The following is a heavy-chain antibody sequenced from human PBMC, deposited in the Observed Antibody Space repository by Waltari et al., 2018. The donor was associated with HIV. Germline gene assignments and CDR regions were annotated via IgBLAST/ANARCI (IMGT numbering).Heavy chain of an antibody. Sequence: EVHLEQSGENLVQPGGSLRLSCAASGFPFDTYAMIWVRQAPGKRLECVSAISGSGDITYSAAAVKGRFTISRDNSKNTVFLQMRSLRAEDTAVYYCAKDLGDYVWGMFTGAHFDSWGQGTLVTVSS. D-gene: IGHD3-16*01. CDR1: GFPFDTYA. J-gene: IGHJ5*01. CDR3: AKDLGDYVWGMFTGAHFDS. V-gene: IGHV3-23*04. CDR2: ISGSGDIT.